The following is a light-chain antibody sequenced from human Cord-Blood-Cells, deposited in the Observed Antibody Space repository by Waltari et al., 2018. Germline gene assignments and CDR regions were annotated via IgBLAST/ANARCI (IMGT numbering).Light chain of an antibody. CDR2: EVS. V-gene: IGLV2-8*01. J-gene: IGLJ2*01. CDR1: SSDVGGYNY. CDR3: SSCAGSNILV. Sequence: QSALTQPPSASGFPGQSVTISCTGTSSDVGGYNYVHWYKKHPGKAPKLMIYEVSKRPSGVPDRFADSKYSIAASLTVSGLQAGDEADYYCSSCAGSNILVFAGGAKQTVL.